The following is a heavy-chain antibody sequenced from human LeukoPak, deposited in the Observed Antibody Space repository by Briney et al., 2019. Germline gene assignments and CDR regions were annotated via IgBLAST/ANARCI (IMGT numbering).Heavy chain of an antibody. CDR3: AKSRSGSANWALQIFDN. Sequence: GGSLRLSCAASGFTFSIYAMSWVRQAPGKGLEWVSAISGSGGTAYYADSVKGRFTISRDNSKNTLYLQMNSLRAEDTAVYYCAKSRSGSANWALQIFDNWGQGALVTVSS. J-gene: IGHJ4*02. V-gene: IGHV3-23*01. CDR2: ISGSGGTA. CDR1: GFTFSIYA. D-gene: IGHD1-1*01.